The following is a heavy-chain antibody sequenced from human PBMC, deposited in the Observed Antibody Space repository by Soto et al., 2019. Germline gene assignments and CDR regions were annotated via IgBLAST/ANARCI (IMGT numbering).Heavy chain of an antibody. J-gene: IGHJ4*02. CDR3: ARAIGADFIDY. Sequence: TGGSLRVSCIASGFTFSNYARSWVRQAPGKGLEWVSTISDNGANTFIGDSMKDHFDISRDNSKNTVFLHLSTVRAEDTAIYYFARAIGADFIDYLCQGTPVTISS. CDR2: ISDNGANT. V-gene: IGHV3-23*01. D-gene: IGHD6-25*01. CDR1: GFTFSNYA.